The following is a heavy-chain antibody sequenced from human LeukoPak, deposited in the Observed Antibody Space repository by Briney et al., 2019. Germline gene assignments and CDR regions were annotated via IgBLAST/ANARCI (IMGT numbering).Heavy chain of an antibody. J-gene: IGHJ4*02. D-gene: IGHD5-12*01. CDR2: ISGDGGST. CDR1: GFTFSSYT. CDR3: AKVGGYSGYDLSY. V-gene: IGHV3-23*01. Sequence: GGSLRLSCAASGFTFSSYTISWVRQAPGKGLEWVSAISGDGGSTYYADAVKGRFTISRDNSKNTLYLQIKSLRADDTAVYYCAKVGGYSGYDLSYWGQGTLVTVSS.